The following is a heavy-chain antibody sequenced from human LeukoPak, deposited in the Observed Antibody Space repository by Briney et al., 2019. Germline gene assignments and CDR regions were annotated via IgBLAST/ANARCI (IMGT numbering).Heavy chain of an antibody. V-gene: IGHV3-30*18. CDR2: ISHDGTNK. D-gene: IGHD2-15*01. J-gene: IGHJ4*02. CDR3: AKEPYCSSSSCYSAYFDY. Sequence: GGSLRLSCAASGFTFSNYGMHWVRQTPGNGLEGVAAISHDGTNKHYADSVKGRFTISRDNSKNTLFLQMNSLRVEDTAVYYCAKEPYCSSSSCYSAYFDYWGQGALVTVSS. CDR1: GFTFSNYG.